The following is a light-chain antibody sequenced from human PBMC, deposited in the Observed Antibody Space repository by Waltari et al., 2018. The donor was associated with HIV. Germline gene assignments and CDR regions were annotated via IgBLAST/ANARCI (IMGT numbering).Light chain of an antibody. Sequence: QSVLTQPPSVSAAPGQTVTISCSGSNSNIGRNYVCWYRHVPGTAPKLVIYDDNQRPSGIVNRVSASKSGTSANLDITGLQTGDEADYYCTTWESSLSALVFGGGTKLTVL. CDR2: DDN. J-gene: IGLJ2*01. CDR3: TTWESSLSALV. CDR1: NSNIGRNY. V-gene: IGLV1-51*01.